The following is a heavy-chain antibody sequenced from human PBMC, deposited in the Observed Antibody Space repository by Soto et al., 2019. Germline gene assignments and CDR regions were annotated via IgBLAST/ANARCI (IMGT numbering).Heavy chain of an antibody. J-gene: IGHJ5*02. V-gene: IGHV1-69*01. CDR2: IIPIFGIA. CDR1: GGTFSSYA. Sequence: QVQLVQSGAEVKKPGSSVKVSCKASGGTFSSYAISWVRQAPGQGLEWMGGIIPIFGIANYAQKFQGRVTITADESTSTAYMELSSLRSEDTAVYYCARAYYYDSSGYSPNWFDPWGQGTLVTVSS. CDR3: ARAYYYDSSGYSPNWFDP. D-gene: IGHD3-22*01.